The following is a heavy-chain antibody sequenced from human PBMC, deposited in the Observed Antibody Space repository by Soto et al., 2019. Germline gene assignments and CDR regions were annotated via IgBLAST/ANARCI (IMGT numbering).Heavy chain of an antibody. D-gene: IGHD3-3*01. CDR3: ARTRDLITIFGVVYYFDY. J-gene: IGHJ4*02. V-gene: IGHV3-7*01. CDR2: IKQDGSEK. CDR1: GFTFSSYW. Sequence: GGSLRLSCAASGFTFSSYWMSWVRQAPGKGLERVANIKQDGSEKYYVDSVKGRFTISRDNAKNSLYLQMNSLRAEDTAVYYCARTRDLITIFGVVYYFDYWGQGTLVTVSS.